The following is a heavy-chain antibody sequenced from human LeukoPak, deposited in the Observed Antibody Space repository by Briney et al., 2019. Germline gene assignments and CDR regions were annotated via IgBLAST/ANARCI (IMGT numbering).Heavy chain of an antibody. CDR2: ISYDGSNK. CDR1: GFTFSDYA. D-gene: IGHD1-14*01. Sequence: PGGSLRLSCAASGFTFSDYAIHWVRQAPGKGLEWVAVISYDGSNKYYADSVKGRFTISRDNSKNTLYLQMNSLRAEDTAVYYCARKYKWGQGTLVTVSS. J-gene: IGHJ4*02. V-gene: IGHV3-30*03. CDR3: ARKYK.